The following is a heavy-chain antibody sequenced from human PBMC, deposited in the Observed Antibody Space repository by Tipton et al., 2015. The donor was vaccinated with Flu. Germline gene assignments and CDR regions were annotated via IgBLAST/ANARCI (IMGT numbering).Heavy chain of an antibody. CDR2: INPSGGST. CDR3: ARGWRGLAAAGVDY. D-gene: IGHD2-15*01. Sequence: QVQLVQSGAEVKKPGASVKVSCKASGYTFTSYYLHWVRQAPGQGLEWMGTINPSGGSTTYAQKFQGRVTMTRDTSTSTVYMDLSRLRSEDTAIYFCARGWRGLAAAGVDYWGQGTLVTVSS. J-gene: IGHJ4*02. CDR1: GYTFTSYY. V-gene: IGHV1-46*01.